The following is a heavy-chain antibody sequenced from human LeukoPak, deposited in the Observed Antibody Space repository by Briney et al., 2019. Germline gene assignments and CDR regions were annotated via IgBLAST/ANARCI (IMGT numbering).Heavy chain of an antibody. CDR3: ARVRWECSSTSCYALDAPNFDY. D-gene: IGHD2-2*01. V-gene: IGHV1-2*02. Sequence: ASVKVSCKASGYTFTGYYMHWVRQAPGQGLEWMGWINPNSGGTNYAQKFQGRVTMTRDTSISTAYMELSRLRSDDTAVYYCARVRWECSSTSCYALDAPNFDYWGQGTLVTVSS. J-gene: IGHJ4*02. CDR1: GYTFTGYY. CDR2: INPNSGGT.